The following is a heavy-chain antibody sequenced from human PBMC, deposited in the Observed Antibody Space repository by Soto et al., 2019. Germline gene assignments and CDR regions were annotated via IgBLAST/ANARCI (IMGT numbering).Heavy chain of an antibody. CDR3: ARHLGEGYFDY. CDR2: IYYSGST. Sequence: QLQLQESGPGLVKPSETLSLTCTVSGDSISSSTYFWGWVRQPPGKGLEWIGSIYYSGSTYYNPSLKXRXTXSXXTSKNHFSLKVSSVTAADTAVYYCARHLGEGYFDYWGQGTLVTVSS. CDR1: GDSISSSTYF. J-gene: IGHJ4*02. V-gene: IGHV4-39*01.